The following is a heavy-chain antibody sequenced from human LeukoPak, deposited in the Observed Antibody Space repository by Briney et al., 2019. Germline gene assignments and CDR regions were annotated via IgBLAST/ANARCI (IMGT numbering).Heavy chain of an antibody. CDR1: GYSFTTYW. Sequence: GESLKISCKASGYSFTTYWIGWVRQMPGKGLEWMGIIYPGDSETRYSPSFQGQVTISADKSISTAYLQWSSLKASDTAMYYCARHLAAAGYNDYWGQGTLVTVSS. V-gene: IGHV5-51*01. CDR3: ARHLAAAGYNDY. CDR2: IYPGDSET. D-gene: IGHD6-13*01. J-gene: IGHJ4*02.